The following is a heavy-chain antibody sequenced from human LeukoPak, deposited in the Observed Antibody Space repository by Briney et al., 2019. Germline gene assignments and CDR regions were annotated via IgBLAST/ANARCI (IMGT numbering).Heavy chain of an antibody. CDR3: APSAYSYGLTSFDY. Sequence: GGSLRLSCAASGFTFSDYYMNWIRQAPGKGLEWVSYISGSGSTIYYSDYVKGRFTNSRDTAKNSLYMQRHSLRAEDTAVYYCAPSAYSYGLTSFDYWGQGTLVTVSS. CDR2: ISGSGSTI. J-gene: IGHJ4*02. D-gene: IGHD5-18*01. CDR1: GFTFSDYY. V-gene: IGHV3-11*04.